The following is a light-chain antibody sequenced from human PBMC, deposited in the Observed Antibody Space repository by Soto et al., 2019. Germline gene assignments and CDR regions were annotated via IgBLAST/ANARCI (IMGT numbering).Light chain of an antibody. CDR1: TGAVTSGYY. CDR3: LLYHDGVWV. CDR2: TTS. J-gene: IGLJ3*02. V-gene: IGLV7-43*01. Sequence: QAVVTQEPSLTVSPGGKVTLTCASNTGAVTSGYYPNWFQQKPGQAPRALIYTTSKKHSWTPARFSGSLLGGKAALTLSGVQPEDEAEYYCLLYHDGVWVFGGGTKLTVL.